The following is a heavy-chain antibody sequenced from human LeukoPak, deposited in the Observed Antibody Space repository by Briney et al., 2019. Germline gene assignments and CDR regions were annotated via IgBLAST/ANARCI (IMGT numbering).Heavy chain of an antibody. V-gene: IGHV4-39*01. J-gene: IGHJ4*02. CDR3: ARHYFDTSGYYPPGDF. CDR2: MYYSGSA. Sequence: SETLSLTCTVSGGSISSGTYYWGWIRQPPGKGLEWIGSMYYSGSAYYNPSLESRVTISVDTSKNQFSLRLSSVTAADTAVYYCARHYFDTSGYYPPGDFWGQGTLVTVSS. D-gene: IGHD3-22*01. CDR1: GGSISSGTYY.